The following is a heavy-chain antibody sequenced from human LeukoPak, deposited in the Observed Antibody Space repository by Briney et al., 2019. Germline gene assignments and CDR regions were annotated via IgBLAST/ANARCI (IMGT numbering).Heavy chain of an antibody. CDR3: ARPLVGGTTFPDD. D-gene: IGHD1-26*01. CDR2: ISYSGST. Sequence: SETLSLTCTLSGGPISSNTYYWGWIRQPPGKGLEWIGCISYSGSTYYNPSLKTRFNTSVRTSKNQFSLKLSSVTAADTAVYYCARPLVGGTTFPDDWGQGTLVTVSS. CDR1: GGPISSNTYY. V-gene: IGHV4-39*01. J-gene: IGHJ4*02.